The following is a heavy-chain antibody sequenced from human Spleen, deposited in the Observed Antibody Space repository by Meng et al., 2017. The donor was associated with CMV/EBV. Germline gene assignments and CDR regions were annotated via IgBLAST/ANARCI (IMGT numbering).Heavy chain of an antibody. CDR1: GFTFSNYA. CDR2: ISGSGNST. CDR3: ARESPVAGTNAFDI. Sequence: GESLKISCVASGFTFSNYAMSWVRQAPGKGLEWVSGISGSGNSTYYADSVKGRFTISRDNSKNTLYLQMNSLRAEDTAVYYCARESPVAGTNAFDIWGQGTMVTVSS. D-gene: IGHD6-19*01. V-gene: IGHV3-23*01. J-gene: IGHJ3*02.